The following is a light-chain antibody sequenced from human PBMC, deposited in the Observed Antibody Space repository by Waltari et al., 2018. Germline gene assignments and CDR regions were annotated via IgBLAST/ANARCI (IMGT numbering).Light chain of an antibody. J-gene: IGLJ1*01. CDR2: EVT. Sequence: QSGLTQPASVSGSPGQSITISCTGTSSDVGNYNLFSWYKQYPRKAPQLMVYEVTKRTSGVSDRFSGSKSGNTASLTIYGLQSEDEADYYCCSYAGLGIYVFGTGTKVTVL. CDR3: CSYAGLGIYV. CDR1: SSDVGNYNL. V-gene: IGLV2-23*02.